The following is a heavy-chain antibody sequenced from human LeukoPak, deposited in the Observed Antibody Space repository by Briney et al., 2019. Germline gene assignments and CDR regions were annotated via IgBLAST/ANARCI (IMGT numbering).Heavy chain of an antibody. Sequence: ASVKVSCKASGYTFTGYYMHWVRQAPGQGLEWMGWINPNSGGTNYAQKLQGRVTMTTDTSTSTAYMELRSLRSDDTAVYYCARDPSIAAAVCYFDYWGQGTLVTVSS. CDR3: ARDPSIAAAVCYFDY. D-gene: IGHD6-13*01. CDR1: GYTFTGYY. V-gene: IGHV1-2*02. J-gene: IGHJ4*02. CDR2: INPNSGGT.